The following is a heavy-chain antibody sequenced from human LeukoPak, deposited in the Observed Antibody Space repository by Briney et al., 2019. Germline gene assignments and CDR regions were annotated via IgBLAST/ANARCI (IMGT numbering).Heavy chain of an antibody. CDR1: GYSISSGYY. CDR3: ARLLTGDAFDI. D-gene: IGHD7-27*01. V-gene: IGHV4-38-2*01. CDR2: IYHSGSA. Sequence: PSETLSLTCAVSGYSISSGYYWGWIRQPPEKGLEWIGSIYHSGSAYYNPSLKSRVTISVDTSKNQFSLKLSSVTAADTAVYYCARLLTGDAFDIWGQGTMVTVSS. J-gene: IGHJ3*02.